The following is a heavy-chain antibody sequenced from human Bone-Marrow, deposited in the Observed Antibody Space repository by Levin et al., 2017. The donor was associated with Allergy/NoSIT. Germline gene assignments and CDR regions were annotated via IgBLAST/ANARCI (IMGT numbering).Heavy chain of an antibody. CDR3: ARDGITMIRGPFDP. Sequence: SQTLSLTCSVSDGSISRYYWSWIRQSPGKGLEWIGCISDSGNTDYNPSLKSRVRMSLDTSNNQFSLRLTSVTAADTAVYYCARDGITMIRGPFDPWGQGILVTVSS. D-gene: IGHD3-10*01. CDR2: ISDSGNT. J-gene: IGHJ5*02. V-gene: IGHV4-59*01. CDR1: DGSISRYY.